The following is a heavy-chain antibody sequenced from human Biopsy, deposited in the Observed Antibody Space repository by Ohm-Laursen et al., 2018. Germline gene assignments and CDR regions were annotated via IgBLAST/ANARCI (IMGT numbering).Heavy chain of an antibody. CDR3: ARHPTGFWFDP. J-gene: IGHJ5*02. Sequence: GTLSLTCTVSGDSISTSTTYYWAWLRQPPGKGLEWIGSIYNSETTFYNSSLKSRVAISVDTSTNQFSLKVSSVTAADTALYYCARHPTGFWFDPWGHGTLVTVSS. CDR1: GDSISTSTTYY. V-gene: IGHV4-39*01. CDR2: IYNSETT.